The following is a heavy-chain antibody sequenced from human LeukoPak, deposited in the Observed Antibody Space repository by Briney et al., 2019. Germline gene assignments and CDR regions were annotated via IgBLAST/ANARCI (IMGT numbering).Heavy chain of an antibody. J-gene: IGHJ3*02. D-gene: IGHD3-16*01. CDR1: GFTFSSYD. CDR2: IDTAGNT. CDR3: PRTSKVTSVMDI. Sequence: GGSLRLSCAASGFTFSSYDMHWVRQATGKGLEWVSAIDTAGNTFYPGSVKGRFTISRENAKDSLYLQMNNVRAGDTALYFCPRTSKVTSVMDIWGQGTMVTVSS. V-gene: IGHV3-13*04.